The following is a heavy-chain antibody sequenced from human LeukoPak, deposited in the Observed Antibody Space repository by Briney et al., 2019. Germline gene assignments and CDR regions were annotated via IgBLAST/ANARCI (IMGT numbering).Heavy chain of an antibody. CDR2: ISGSGGRT. V-gene: IGHV3-23*01. Sequence: PGRSLRLSCAASGFTFNNYAMGWVRQAPGRGLEWVSIISGSGGRTYSADSVKGRFTISRDNSRKMLYLQMNSLRVEDTAVYYCAKVAGDGFRYNFDYWGQGTLVTVSS. J-gene: IGHJ4*02. D-gene: IGHD6-19*01. CDR3: AKVAGDGFRYNFDY. CDR1: GFTFNNYA.